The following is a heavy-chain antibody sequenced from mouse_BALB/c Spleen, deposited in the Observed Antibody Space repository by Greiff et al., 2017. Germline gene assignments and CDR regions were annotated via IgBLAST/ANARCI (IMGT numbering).Heavy chain of an antibody. V-gene: IGHV5-4*02. CDR2: ISDGGSYT. J-gene: IGHJ4*01. D-gene: IGHD6-1*01. Sequence: EVQRVESGGGLVKPGGSLKLSCAASGFTFSDYYMHWVRQTPEKRLEWVATISDGGSYTYYPDSVKGRFTISRDNAKNNLYLQMSSLKSEDTAMYYCARDRQHAMDYWGQGTSVTVSS. CDR3: ARDRQHAMDY. CDR1: GFTFSDYY.